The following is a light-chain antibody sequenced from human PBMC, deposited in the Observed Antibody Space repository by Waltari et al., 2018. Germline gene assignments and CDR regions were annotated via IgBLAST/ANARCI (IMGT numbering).Light chain of an antibody. CDR2: DAS. Sequence: EIFLTQSPATLSVSAGERAALSCRASQSVGTSLAWYQHRTGQAPRLLIYDASKRAAGIPARFSGIGSGTDFTLAIDTLEPEDFAVYYCQQRHTWPRTFGQGTKVEI. CDR1: QSVGTS. CDR3: QQRHTWPRT. J-gene: IGKJ1*01. V-gene: IGKV3-11*01.